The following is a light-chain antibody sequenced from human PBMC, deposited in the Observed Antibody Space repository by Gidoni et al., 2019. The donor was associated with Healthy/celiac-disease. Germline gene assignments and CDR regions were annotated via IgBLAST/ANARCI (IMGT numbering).Light chain of an antibody. CDR2: DVS. V-gene: IGLV2-11*01. J-gene: IGLJ1*01. CDR3: CSYAGRYTYV. CDR1: SSDVGGYNY. Sequence: QSALTPPRSVSGSPGPSVTISCTGTSSDVGGYNYVSWYQQHPGKAPKLMIYDVSKRPSGVPDRFAGSKAGNTAYLTISGLKAEDEADYYCCSYAGRYTYVFGTGTKVTV.